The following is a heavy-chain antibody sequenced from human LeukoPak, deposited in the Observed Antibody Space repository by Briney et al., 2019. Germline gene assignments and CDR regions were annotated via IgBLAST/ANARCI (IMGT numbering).Heavy chain of an antibody. CDR1: GGPISSSSYY. CDR3: ATRYSSGWYPYYYYYYGMDV. J-gene: IGHJ6*02. D-gene: IGHD6-19*01. CDR2: IYYSGST. Sequence: SETLSLTCTVSGGPISSSSYYWGWIRQPPGKGLEWIGSIYYSGSTYYNPSLKSRVTISVDTSKNQFSLKLSSVTAADTAVYYCATRYSSGWYPYYYYYYGMDVWGQGTTVTVSS. V-gene: IGHV4-39*01.